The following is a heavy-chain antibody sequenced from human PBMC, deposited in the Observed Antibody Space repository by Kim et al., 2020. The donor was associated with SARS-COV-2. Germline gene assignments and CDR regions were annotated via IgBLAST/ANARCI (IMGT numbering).Heavy chain of an antibody. CDR1: GGSISSGGYY. J-gene: IGHJ4*01. CDR2: IGCSGST. CDR3: AGRDTIFGVVIHYF. V-gene: IGHV4-31*03. Sequence: SETLSLTCTVSGGSISSGGYYWSWIRQHPGKGLEWIGCIGCSGSTYYNPSLKSRVTISVDASKNQFSLKLSPVTAAETAVYYSAGRDTIFGVVIHYF. D-gene: IGHD3-3*01.